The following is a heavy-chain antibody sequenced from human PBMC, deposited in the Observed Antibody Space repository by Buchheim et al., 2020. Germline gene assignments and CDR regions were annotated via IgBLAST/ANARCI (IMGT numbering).Heavy chain of an antibody. J-gene: IGHJ4*02. D-gene: IGHD6-13*01. CDR1: GASISSSSYY. CDR2: IYYSGST. Sequence: QLQLQESGPGLVKPSETLSLTCTVSGASISSSSYYWGWIRQPPGKGLEWIGSIYYSGSTYYNPSLKSRVTISVDTSKNQFSLKLGSVTAADTAVYYCARHQSEVDSSLGYWGQGTL. CDR3: ARHQSEVDSSLGY. V-gene: IGHV4-39*01.